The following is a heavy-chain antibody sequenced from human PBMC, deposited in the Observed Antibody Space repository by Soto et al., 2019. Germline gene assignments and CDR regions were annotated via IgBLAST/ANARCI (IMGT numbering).Heavy chain of an antibody. Sequence: QVQLQQWGAGLLKPSETLSLTCAVYGGSFSGYYWSWIRQPPGKGLEWIGEINHSGSTNYNPSLKSRVTISVDTSKNQFSLKLSSVTAADTAVYYCARCPLYGSHPPYYYYYMDVWGKGTTVTVSS. CDR1: GGSFSGYY. J-gene: IGHJ6*03. CDR3: ARCPLYGSHPPYYYYYMDV. CDR2: INHSGST. D-gene: IGHD3-10*01. V-gene: IGHV4-34*01.